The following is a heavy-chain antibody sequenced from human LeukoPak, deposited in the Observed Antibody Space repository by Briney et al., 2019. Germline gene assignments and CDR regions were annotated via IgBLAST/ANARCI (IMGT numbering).Heavy chain of an antibody. J-gene: IGHJ4*02. D-gene: IGHD5-24*01. CDR1: GGSISSTSSY. CDR2: IYTSGST. V-gene: IGHV4-61*02. Sequence: PSQTLSLTCTVSGGSISSTSSYWSWIRQPAGKGLEWIGRIYTSGSTNYNPSLKSPVTISVDTSENQFSLKLSSVTAADTAVYYCARSHPDGYNLPFDYWGQGTLVTVSS. CDR3: ARSHPDGYNLPFDY.